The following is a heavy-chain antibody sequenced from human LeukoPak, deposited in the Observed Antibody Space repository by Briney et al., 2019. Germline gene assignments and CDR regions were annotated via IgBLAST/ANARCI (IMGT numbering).Heavy chain of an antibody. V-gene: IGHV1-2*02. J-gene: IGHJ4*02. Sequence: ASVKVSCKASGYTLTGYYMHWVRQAPGQGLEWMGWINPNSGGTNYAQKFQGRVTMTRDTSISTAYMELSRLRSDDTAVYYCARGTLYYYDSSGYSSFDYWGQGTLVTVSS. CDR1: GYTLTGYY. CDR3: ARGTLYYYDSSGYSSFDY. CDR2: INPNSGGT. D-gene: IGHD3-22*01.